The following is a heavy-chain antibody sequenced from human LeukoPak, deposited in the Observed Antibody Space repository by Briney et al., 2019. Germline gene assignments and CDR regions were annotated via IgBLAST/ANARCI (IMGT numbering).Heavy chain of an antibody. Sequence: GESPQIFCKGFGYSFTSSWIGWGRQMPGRGLEWIGIIYPADSDTRYSPSFQGQVTISADKSITTAYLQWRSLKASDTAMYYCASFRDSSGYHFDAFDVWGQGTTVTVSS. CDR3: ASFRDSSGYHFDAFDV. J-gene: IGHJ3*01. V-gene: IGHV5-51*01. CDR1: GYSFTSSW. CDR2: IYPADSDT. D-gene: IGHD3-22*01.